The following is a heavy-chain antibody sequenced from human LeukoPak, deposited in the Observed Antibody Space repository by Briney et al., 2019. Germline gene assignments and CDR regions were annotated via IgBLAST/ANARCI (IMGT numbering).Heavy chain of an antibody. CDR2: IYPSYSDT. CDR3: ARGTGYSSFDY. V-gene: IGHV5-51*01. J-gene: IGHJ4*02. D-gene: IGHD6-13*01. CDR1: GYRFTSYW. Sequence: GESLKISCKGSGYRFTSYWIGWVRQMPGKGLEWMGIIYPSYSDTRYSPSFQGQVTISSDKSISTAYLQWSSLKASDTAMYYCARGTGYSSFDYWGQGTLVTVSS.